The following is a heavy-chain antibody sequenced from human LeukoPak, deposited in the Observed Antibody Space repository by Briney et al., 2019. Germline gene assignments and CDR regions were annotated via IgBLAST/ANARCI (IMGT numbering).Heavy chain of an antibody. CDR1: GFTFSSYG. V-gene: IGHV3-30*18. CDR3: AKPRYCSGGSCYNNWFDP. CDR2: ISYDGSNK. Sequence: GGSLRLSCAASGFTFSSYGMHWVRQAPGKGLEWVAVISYDGSNKYYADSVKGRFTISRDNSKNTLYLQMNSLRAEDTAVYYCAKPRYCSGGSCYNNWFDPWGQGTLVTVSS. D-gene: IGHD2-15*01. J-gene: IGHJ5*02.